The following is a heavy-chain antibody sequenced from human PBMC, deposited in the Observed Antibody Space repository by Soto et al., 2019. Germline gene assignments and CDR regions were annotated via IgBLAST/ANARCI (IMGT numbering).Heavy chain of an antibody. D-gene: IGHD3-3*01. V-gene: IGHV1-24*01. J-gene: IGHJ5*02. CDR3: ATRNTIFGVTTRFDP. CDR2: FDPEDGET. Sequence: GASVKVSCKVSGYTLTELSMHWVRQAPGKGLEWMGGFDPEDGETIYAQKFQGRVTMTEDTSTDTAYMELSSLRSEDTAVYYCATRNTIFGVTTRFDPWGQGTLVTVSS. CDR1: GYTLTELS.